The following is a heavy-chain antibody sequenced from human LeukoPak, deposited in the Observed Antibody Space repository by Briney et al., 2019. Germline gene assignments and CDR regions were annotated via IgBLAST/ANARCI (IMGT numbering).Heavy chain of an antibody. CDR3: ASVIAVAGTGDFDY. CDR2: IIPIFGTA. CDR1: GGTFSSYA. V-gene: IGHV1-69*05. Sequence: SVKASCKASGGTFSSYAISWVRQAPGQGLEWMGRIIPIFGTANYAQKFQGRVTITTDESTSTAYIELSSLRSEDTAVYYCASVIAVAGTGDFDYWGQGTLVTVSS. J-gene: IGHJ4*02. D-gene: IGHD6-19*01.